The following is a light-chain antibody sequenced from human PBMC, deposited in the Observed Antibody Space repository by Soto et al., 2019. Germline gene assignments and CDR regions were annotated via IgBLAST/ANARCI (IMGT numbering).Light chain of an antibody. CDR3: QLGGASVWP. V-gene: IGKV3-20*01. J-gene: IGKJ1*01. Sequence: EIVLTQSPGTLSLSPGERATLSCRASQSVDSSLLAWYQHKPGQAPRLVIYGASSRATGIPDRFSGSGPGTVFTLAIRRLEPEDFAVYYCQLGGASVWPFGQGTKVEV. CDR1: QSVDSSL. CDR2: GAS.